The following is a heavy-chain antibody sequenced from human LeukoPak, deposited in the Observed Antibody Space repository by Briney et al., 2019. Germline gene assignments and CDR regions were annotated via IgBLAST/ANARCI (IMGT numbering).Heavy chain of an antibody. V-gene: IGHV3-23*01. CDR2: ITGSGGDT. J-gene: IGHJ5*02. D-gene: IGHD4-11*01. CDR1: GFIFYTYA. CDR3: AKGPKEDSNYLFDR. Sequence: GGSLRLSCTPSGFIFYTYAMSWVRQAPGQGPEWVSYITGSGGDTFYTDSVKRRFTISRDNSKRTLYLEMNSQSAGHRALYYCAKGPKEDSNYLFDRWGQGRLVSVCS.